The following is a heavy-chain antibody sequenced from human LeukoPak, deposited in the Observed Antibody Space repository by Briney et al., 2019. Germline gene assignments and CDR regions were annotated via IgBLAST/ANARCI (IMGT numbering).Heavy chain of an antibody. Sequence: GGSLRLSCAASGFTFSSYAMSWVRQAPGKGLEWVSAISGSGGSTYYADSVKGRSTISRDNSKNTLYLQMNSLRAEDTAVYYCAKDRAVAGSGDYWGQGTLVTVSS. CDR3: AKDRAVAGSGDY. CDR1: GFTFSSYA. J-gene: IGHJ4*02. D-gene: IGHD6-19*01. V-gene: IGHV3-23*01. CDR2: ISGSGGST.